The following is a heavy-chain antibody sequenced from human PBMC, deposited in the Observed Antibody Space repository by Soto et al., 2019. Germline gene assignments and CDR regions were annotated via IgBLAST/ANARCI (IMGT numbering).Heavy chain of an antibody. D-gene: IGHD6-6*01. CDR1: GFTFDDYA. Sequence: EVQLVESGGGLVQPGRSLRLSCAASGFTFDDYAMHWVRQAPGKGLEWVSGISWNSGSIGYADSVKGRFTISRDNAKNSLYLQMNSLRAEDTALYYCAKDLGQLDPLYYYYGMDVWDQGTTVTVSS. CDR3: AKDLGQLDPLYYYYGMDV. CDR2: ISWNSGSI. V-gene: IGHV3-9*01. J-gene: IGHJ6*02.